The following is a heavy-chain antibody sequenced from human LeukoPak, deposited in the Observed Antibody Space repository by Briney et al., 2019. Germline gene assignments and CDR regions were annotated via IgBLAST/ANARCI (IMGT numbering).Heavy chain of an antibody. Sequence: SEALSLTCTVSGGSISSSSYYWGWIRQPPGKGLEWIGSIYYSGSTYYNPSLKSRVTISVDTSKNQFSLKLSSVTAADTAVYYCARDAITMVRGVSWFDPWGQGTLVTVSS. V-gene: IGHV4-39*07. D-gene: IGHD3-10*01. CDR3: ARDAITMVRGVSWFDP. CDR1: GGSISSSSYY. J-gene: IGHJ5*02. CDR2: IYYSGST.